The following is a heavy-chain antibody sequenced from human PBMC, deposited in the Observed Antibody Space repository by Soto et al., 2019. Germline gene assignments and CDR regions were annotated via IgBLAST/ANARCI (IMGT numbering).Heavy chain of an antibody. J-gene: IGHJ3*02. V-gene: IGHV4-34*01. Sequence: QVQLQQWGAGLLKPSETLSLTCAVYGGFVSSGSYYWSWIRQPPGKGLEWIGEMRHSGGTHFNPCRKRRVSISVDTSKNQFSLKMASVTAADTALYYCARVERGTATAVVDAFDIWGPGTMVTVSS. CDR3: ARVERGTATAVVDAFDI. D-gene: IGHD2-21*02. CDR1: GGFVSSGSYY. CDR2: MRHSGGT.